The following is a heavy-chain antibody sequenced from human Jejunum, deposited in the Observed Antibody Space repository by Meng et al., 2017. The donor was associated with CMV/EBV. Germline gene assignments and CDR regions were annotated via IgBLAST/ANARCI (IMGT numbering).Heavy chain of an antibody. CDR2: IYWDDDK. CDR3: ALFTRSWFDP. Sequence: TLKESGPTLVKPTQTLTLTCTFSGFSLSTSEVGVGWIRQPPGKALEWLAVIYWDDDKRYSPSLKSRLTITKDTSKNQVVLTLTNMDPVDTATYYCALFTRSWFDPWGQGTLVTVSS. CDR1: GFSLSTSEVG. V-gene: IGHV2-5*02. J-gene: IGHJ5*02. D-gene: IGHD2-2*01.